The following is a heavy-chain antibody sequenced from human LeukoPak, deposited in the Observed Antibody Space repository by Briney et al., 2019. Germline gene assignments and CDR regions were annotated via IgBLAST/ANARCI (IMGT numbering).Heavy chain of an antibody. CDR1: GFSFRSYG. V-gene: IGHV3-9*01. J-gene: IGHJ4*02. CDR3: AKDYYGSGSYYNGYYFDY. CDR2: ISWNSGSI. D-gene: IGHD3-10*01. Sequence: GGSLRLSCAVSGFSFRSYGMHWVRQAPGKGLEWVSGISWNSGSIGYADSVKGRFTISRDNAKNSLYLQMNSLRAEDTALYYCAKDYYGSGSYYNGYYFDYWGQGTLVTVSS.